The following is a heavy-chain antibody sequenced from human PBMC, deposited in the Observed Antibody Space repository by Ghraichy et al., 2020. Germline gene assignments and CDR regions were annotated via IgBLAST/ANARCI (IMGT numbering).Heavy chain of an antibody. CDR1: GGSISSYY. CDR2: IYYSGST. D-gene: IGHD6-6*01. CDR3: ARGYSSSSLFGYFDY. Sequence: SETLSLTCTVSGGSISSYYWSWIRQPPGKGLEWIGYIYYSGSTNYNPSLKSRVTISVDTSKNQFSLKLSSVTAADTAVYYCARGYSSSSLFGYFDYWGQGTLFTVAS. V-gene: IGHV4-59*01. J-gene: IGHJ4*02.